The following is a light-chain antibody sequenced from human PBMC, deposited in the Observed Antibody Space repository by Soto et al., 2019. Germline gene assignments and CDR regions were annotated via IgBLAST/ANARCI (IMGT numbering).Light chain of an antibody. CDR2: DDN. V-gene: IGLV1-51*01. Sequence: QSVLTQPPSVSAAPGQKVTISCSGSSSHIGGNSVSWYQQLPGTAPKLLIYDDNKRPSGIHDRSSGSQSGTSATLGITGFQTGDEADYYCGSWDSSLSAYVFGTGTKVTVL. CDR1: SSHIGGNS. J-gene: IGLJ1*01. CDR3: GSWDSSLSAYV.